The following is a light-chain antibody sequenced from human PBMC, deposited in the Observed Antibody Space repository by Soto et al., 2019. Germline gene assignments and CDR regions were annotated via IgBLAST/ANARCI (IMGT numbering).Light chain of an antibody. CDR2: EVS. J-gene: IGLJ1*01. CDR3: SSSTSSSNYV. CDR1: SSDVGGYNL. V-gene: IGLV2-14*01. Sequence: QSALTQPASVSGSPGQSITISCTGTSSDVGGYNLVSWYQQHPGKAPKLMIYEVSNRPSGVSNRFSGSKSGNTASLTISGLQAEDEADYYCSSSTSSSNYVFGTGTKVTVL.